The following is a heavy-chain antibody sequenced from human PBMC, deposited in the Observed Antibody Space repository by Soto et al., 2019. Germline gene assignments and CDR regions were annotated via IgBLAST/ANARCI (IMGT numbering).Heavy chain of an antibody. D-gene: IGHD2-15*01. V-gene: IGHV1-58*01. Sequence: SVKVSCKASGFTFASSAVQWVRQARGQRLEWIGWIVVGSGNTNYAQKFQERVTITRDMSTSTAYMELSSLRSEDTAVYYCAAAKLVAAAPFDYWGQGTLVTVSS. CDR3: AAAKLVAAAPFDY. J-gene: IGHJ4*02. CDR1: GFTFASSA. CDR2: IVVGSGNT.